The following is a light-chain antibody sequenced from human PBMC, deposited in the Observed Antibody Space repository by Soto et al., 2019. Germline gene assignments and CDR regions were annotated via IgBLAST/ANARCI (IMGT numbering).Light chain of an antibody. J-gene: IGKJ1*01. CDR3: QHYNSSSEA. Sequence: IHWTQTPSSLSASVGDRVTITCRASQSISSWLAWYQQKPGKAPKLLIYDASSLESGVPSRFSGSGSGTEFTLTISSLQPDDFATYYCQHYNSSSEAFGQGTKVDIK. CDR2: DAS. CDR1: QSISSW. V-gene: IGKV1-5*01.